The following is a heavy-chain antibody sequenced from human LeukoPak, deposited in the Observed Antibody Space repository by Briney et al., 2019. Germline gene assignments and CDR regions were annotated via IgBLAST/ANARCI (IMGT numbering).Heavy chain of an antibody. V-gene: IGHV4-39*07. CDR3: ARVYSGYDSKNYYYYMDV. CDR2: INHSGST. CDR1: GGSISSSSYY. D-gene: IGHD5-12*01. Sequence: SETLSLTCTVSGGSISSSSYYWSWIRQPPGKGLEWIGEINHSGSTNYNPSLKSRVTISVDTSKNQFSLKLSSVTAADTAVYYCARVYSGYDSKNYYYYMDVWGKGTTVTISS. J-gene: IGHJ6*03.